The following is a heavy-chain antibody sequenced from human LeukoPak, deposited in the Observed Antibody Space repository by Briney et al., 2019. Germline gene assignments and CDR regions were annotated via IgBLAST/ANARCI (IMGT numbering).Heavy chain of an antibody. D-gene: IGHD3-22*01. Sequence: PSETLSLTCTVSGGSISSSSYYWGWIRQPPGKGLEWIGSIYYSGSTYYNPSLKSRVTISVDTSKNQFSLKLSSVTAADTAVYYCARDSLITMIVVVNRNWFDPWGQGTLVTVSS. CDR2: IYYSGST. J-gene: IGHJ5*02. CDR3: ARDSLITMIVVVNRNWFDP. CDR1: GGSISSSSYY. V-gene: IGHV4-39*07.